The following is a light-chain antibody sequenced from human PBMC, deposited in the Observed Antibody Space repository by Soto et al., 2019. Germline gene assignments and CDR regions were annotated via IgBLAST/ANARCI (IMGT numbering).Light chain of an antibody. V-gene: IGLV1-51*01. CDR1: SSNIGKNY. Sequence: QSVLTQPPSVSAAPGQKVTISCSGSSSNIGKNYVSWYQQLPGTAPKLLIYDNNKRPSGIPDRFSGSKSGTPATLGITGLQTGDEADYYCGTWDSSLSAVIIGGGTKLTVL. CDR3: GTWDSSLSAVI. CDR2: DNN. J-gene: IGLJ2*01.